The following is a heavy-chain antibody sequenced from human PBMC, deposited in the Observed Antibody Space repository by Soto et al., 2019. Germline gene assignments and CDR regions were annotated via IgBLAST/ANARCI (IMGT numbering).Heavy chain of an antibody. J-gene: IGHJ3*02. Sequence: QVHLVQSGAEVKKPGSSVKVSCKASGGTFSNHAINWVRQAPGQGLEWMGRIIPIFSTTNYAQKFQGRVTFTADESTVTAYMELSSLKHDDTAVYYCAREVAADGTFRDDVFDIWGQGTLVTVSS. CDR1: GGTFSNHA. CDR3: AREVAADGTFRDDVFDI. D-gene: IGHD6-13*01. CDR2: IIPIFSTT. V-gene: IGHV1-69*12.